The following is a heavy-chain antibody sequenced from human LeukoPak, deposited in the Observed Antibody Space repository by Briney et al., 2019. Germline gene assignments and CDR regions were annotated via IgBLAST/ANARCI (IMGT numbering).Heavy chain of an antibody. CDR2: IKQDGREK. Sequence: PGGSLRLSCAASGFTFSSYWMSWVRQDPGKGLEWVANIKQDGREKYSVDSVKGRFTISRDNAKNSLYLQMNSLRAEDTAVYYCARVEDYDILTGLDYWGQGTLVTVSS. J-gene: IGHJ4*02. D-gene: IGHD3-9*01. CDR3: ARVEDYDILTGLDY. CDR1: GFTFSSYW. V-gene: IGHV3-7*01.